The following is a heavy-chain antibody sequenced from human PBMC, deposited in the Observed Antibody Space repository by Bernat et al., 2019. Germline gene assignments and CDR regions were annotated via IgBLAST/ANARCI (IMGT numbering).Heavy chain of an antibody. J-gene: IGHJ3*02. CDR2: ISSSSSYT. CDR1: GFTFSDYY. CDR3: ARHSQGLRFSAFDI. V-gene: IGHV3-11*05. D-gene: IGHD5-12*01. Sequence: QVQLVESGGGLVKPGGSLRLSCAASGFTFSDYYMSWIRQAPGKGLEWVSYISSSSSYTNYADFVKGRFTISRDNAKNSLYLQMNSLEAEDTAVDYCARHSQGLRFSAFDIWGQGTMVTVSS.